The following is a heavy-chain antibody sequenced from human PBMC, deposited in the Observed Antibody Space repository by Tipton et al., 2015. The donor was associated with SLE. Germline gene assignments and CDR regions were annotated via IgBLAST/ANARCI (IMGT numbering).Heavy chain of an antibody. Sequence: TLSLTCTVSGGSISSSSYYWGWIRQPPGKGLEWIGSIYYSGSTYYNPSLKSRVTISVDTSKNQFSLKLSSVTAADTAAYYCARDRFNRILGYFDLWGRGTLVTVSS. J-gene: IGHJ2*01. CDR2: IYYSGST. V-gene: IGHV4-39*07. CDR1: GGSISSSSYY. D-gene: IGHD3-3*01. CDR3: ARDRFNRILGYFDL.